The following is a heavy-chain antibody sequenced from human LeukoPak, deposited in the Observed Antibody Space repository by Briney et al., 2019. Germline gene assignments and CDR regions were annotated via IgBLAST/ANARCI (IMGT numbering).Heavy chain of an antibody. V-gene: IGHV4-59*01. D-gene: IGHD3-22*01. CDR2: IYYSGST. Sequence: SETLSLTCTVSGGSISSYYWSWIRQPPGKGLEWIGYIYYSGSTNYNPSLKSRVTISVDTSKNQFSLKLSSVTAADTAVYYCARDKVVPPYYYDSSGYRYFDYWGQGTLVTVSS. J-gene: IGHJ4*02. CDR3: ARDKVVPPYYYDSSGYRYFDY. CDR1: GGSISSYY.